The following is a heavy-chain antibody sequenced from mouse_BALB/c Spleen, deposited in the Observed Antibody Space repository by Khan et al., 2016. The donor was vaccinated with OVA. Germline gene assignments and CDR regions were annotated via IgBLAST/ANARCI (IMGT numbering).Heavy chain of an antibody. Sequence: QVQLKQSGAELVKPGASVKWSCKASGDTFTSYYIYWMKQRPGQGLEWIGEINPSNGGTNFNEKFKSKATLTVDKSSSTAYMQLSSLTSEDSAVXYCTRGGYGGFAYWGQGTLVTVSA. J-gene: IGHJ3*01. CDR1: GDTFTSYY. CDR3: TRGGYGGFAY. D-gene: IGHD1-2*01. V-gene: IGHV1S81*02. CDR2: INPSNGGT.